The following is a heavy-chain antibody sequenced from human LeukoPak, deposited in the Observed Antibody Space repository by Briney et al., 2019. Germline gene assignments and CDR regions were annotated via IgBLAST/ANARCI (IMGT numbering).Heavy chain of an antibody. J-gene: IGHJ6*02. CDR1: GYTFTSYG. D-gene: IGHD3-10*01. CDR2: ISAYNGNT. CDR3: ARDGADVLLWFGESYGMDV. V-gene: IGHV1-18*01. Sequence: ASVKLSCKASGYTFTSYGISWVRQAPGQGLEWMGWISAYNGNTNYAQKLQGRVTMTTDTSTSTAYMELRSLRSADTAVYYCARDGADVLLWFGESYGMDVWGQGSTVTVSS.